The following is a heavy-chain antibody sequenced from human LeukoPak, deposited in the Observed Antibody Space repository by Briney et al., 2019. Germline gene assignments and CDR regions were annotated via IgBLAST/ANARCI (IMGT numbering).Heavy chain of an antibody. V-gene: IGHV4-39*07. CDR3: ARRNGQDIVATFRRRYYFDY. CDR2: LYYSGKT. D-gene: IGHD5-12*01. CDR1: DDSIGSSTYY. Sequence: SETLSLTCIISDDSIGSSTYYWGWIRQPPWKGLEWIGTLYYSGKTYYNPSLKSRVTISIDTSKNQFSLKLSSVTAADTAVYYCARRNGQDIVATFRRRYYFDYWGQGTLVTVSS. J-gene: IGHJ4*02.